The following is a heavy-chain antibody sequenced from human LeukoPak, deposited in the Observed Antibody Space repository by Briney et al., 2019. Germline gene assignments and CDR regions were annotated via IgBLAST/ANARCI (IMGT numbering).Heavy chain of an antibody. CDR1: GGSFSGYY. D-gene: IGHD3-10*01. Sequence: SETLSLTCAVYGGSFSGYYWSWIRQPPGKGLEWIGEINHSGSTNYNPSLKSRVTISVDTSKNQFSLKLTSVTAADTAVYYCAREGGTPESYYYGSGSYYSDFIGYWGQGTLVTVS. CDR3: AREGGTPESYYYGSGSYYSDFIGY. V-gene: IGHV4-34*01. J-gene: IGHJ4*02. CDR2: INHSGST.